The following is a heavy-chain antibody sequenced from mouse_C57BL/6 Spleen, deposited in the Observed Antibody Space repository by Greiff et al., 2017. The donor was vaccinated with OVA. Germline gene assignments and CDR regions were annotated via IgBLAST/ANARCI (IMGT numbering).Heavy chain of an antibody. Sequence: EVKLMESGAELVRPGASVKLSCTASGFNIKDDYMHWVKQRPEQGLEWIGWIDPENGDTEYASKFQGKATITADTSSNTAYLQLSSLTSEDTAVYYCTTGSSLFDYWGQGTTLTVSS. J-gene: IGHJ2*01. D-gene: IGHD1-1*01. CDR2: IDPENGDT. CDR1: GFNIKDDY. CDR3: TTGSSLFDY. V-gene: IGHV14-4*01.